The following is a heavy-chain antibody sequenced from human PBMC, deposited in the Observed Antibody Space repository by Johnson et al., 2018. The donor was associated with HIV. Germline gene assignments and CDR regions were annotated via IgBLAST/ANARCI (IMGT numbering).Heavy chain of an antibody. CDR2: IYSGGTT. Sequence: VQLVESGGGLVHPGGSLRLSCAASGFTVSSNYMNWVRQAPGKGLEWVSVIYSGGTTYYADSLKGRFTISRDNSKNTLHLQMNSLRAEDTAVYYCAREGRTGPDTFDIWGQGTMLTVSS. CDR3: AREGRTGPDTFDI. CDR1: GFTVSSNY. J-gene: IGHJ3*02. V-gene: IGHV3-66*01.